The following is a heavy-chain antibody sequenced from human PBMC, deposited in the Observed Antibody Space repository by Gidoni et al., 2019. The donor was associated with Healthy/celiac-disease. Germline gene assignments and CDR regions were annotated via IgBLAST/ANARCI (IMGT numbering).Heavy chain of an antibody. CDR1: GGTFSRYA. CDR2: IIPIFGTA. Sequence: QVQLVQSGAGVKKPGSSVKVSCKASGGTFSRYALSWVRQAHGQGLEWMGGIIPIFGTANYEQKFQGRVTITADESTSTAYMELSSLRSEDTAVYYCARWFVDTAMVTGGQRYYFDYWGQGTLVTVSS. D-gene: IGHD5-18*01. J-gene: IGHJ4*02. CDR3: ARWFVDTAMVTGGQRYYFDY. V-gene: IGHV1-69*01.